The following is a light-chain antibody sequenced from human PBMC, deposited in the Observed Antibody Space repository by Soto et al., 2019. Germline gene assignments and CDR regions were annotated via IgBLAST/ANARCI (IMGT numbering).Light chain of an antibody. CDR3: QQYHDWVT. V-gene: IGKV3D-15*01. CDR2: DAS. Sequence: VMTQSPGTLSVSPGETATLSCGPSQSVSTNLAWYQQKPGQPPRLLIYDASTRATGIPARFRGSGSGTEFTLTISYLRPEDFAVYFCQQYHDWVTFGGGTKVEI. CDR1: QSVSTN. J-gene: IGKJ4*01.